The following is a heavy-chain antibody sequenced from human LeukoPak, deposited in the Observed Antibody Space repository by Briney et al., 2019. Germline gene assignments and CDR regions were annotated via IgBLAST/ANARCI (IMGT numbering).Heavy chain of an antibody. Sequence: PSETLSLTCTVSGASISSGDYYWGWIRQSPGKGLEWIGTIYYSGSTNYNPSLKSRVTISVDTSENQFSLRLSSVTATDTAVYYCVRRGQRLNPGLYYFDYWGQGTLSPSPQ. D-gene: IGHD6-25*01. J-gene: IGHJ4*02. CDR3: VRRGQRLNPGLYYFDY. V-gene: IGHV4-39*01. CDR2: IYYSGST. CDR1: GASISSGDYY.